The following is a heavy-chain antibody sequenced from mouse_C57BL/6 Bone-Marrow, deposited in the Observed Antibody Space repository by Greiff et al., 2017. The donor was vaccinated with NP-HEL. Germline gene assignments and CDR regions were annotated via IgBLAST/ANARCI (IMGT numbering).Heavy chain of an antibody. CDR2: ISNGGGST. Sequence: EVKLVESGGGLVQPGGSLKLSCAASGFTFSDYYMYWVRQTPEKRLEWVAYISNGGGSTYYPDTVKGRFTISSDNAKNTLYLQMSRLKSEDTAMYYCARHYYYGSSWFAYWGQGTLVTVSA. V-gene: IGHV5-12*01. CDR3: ARHYYYGSSWFAY. J-gene: IGHJ3*01. CDR1: GFTFSDYY. D-gene: IGHD1-1*01.